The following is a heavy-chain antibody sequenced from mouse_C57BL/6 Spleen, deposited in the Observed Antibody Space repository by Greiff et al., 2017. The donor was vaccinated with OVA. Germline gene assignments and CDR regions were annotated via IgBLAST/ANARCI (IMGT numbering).Heavy chain of an antibody. CDR3: ARAGSNYPYWYFDV. D-gene: IGHD2-5*01. V-gene: IGHV1-81*01. CDR2: IYPRSGNT. J-gene: IGHJ1*03. Sequence: QVQLKQSGAELARPGASVKLSCKASGYTFTSYGISWVQQRTGQGLEWIGEIYPRSGNTYYNEKFKGKATLTADKSSSTAYMELRSLTSEDSAVYFGARAGSNYPYWYFDVWGTGTTVTVSS. CDR1: GYTFTSYG.